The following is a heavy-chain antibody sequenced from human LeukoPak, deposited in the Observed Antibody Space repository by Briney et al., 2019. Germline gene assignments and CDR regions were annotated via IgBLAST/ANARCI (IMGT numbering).Heavy chain of an antibody. D-gene: IGHD6-13*01. Sequence: ASVKVSCKASGYTFTSYYMHWVRQAPGQGLEWMGIINPSDGSTTDTEKLQGRVTMTRDTSTSTLYMEVSSLRSEDTAVNYCAREMGATAGAHFDYWGQGTLVTVSS. J-gene: IGHJ4*02. CDR1: GYTFTSYY. CDR3: AREMGATAGAHFDY. CDR2: INPSDGST. V-gene: IGHV1-46*04.